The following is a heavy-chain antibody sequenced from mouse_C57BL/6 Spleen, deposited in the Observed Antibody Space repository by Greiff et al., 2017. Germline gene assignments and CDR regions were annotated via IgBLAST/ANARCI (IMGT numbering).Heavy chain of an antibody. J-gene: IGHJ4*01. D-gene: IGHD1-1*01. Sequence: QVQLQQSGAELVKPGASVKLSCKASGYTFTSYWMHWVKQRPGRGLEWIGRIDPNSGGTKYNEKFKSKATLTVDKPSSTAYMQLSSLTSEDSAVYYCARSFWATVDYAMDYWGQGTSVTVSS. CDR2: IDPNSGGT. CDR1: GYTFTSYW. V-gene: IGHV1-72*01. CDR3: ARSFWATVDYAMDY.